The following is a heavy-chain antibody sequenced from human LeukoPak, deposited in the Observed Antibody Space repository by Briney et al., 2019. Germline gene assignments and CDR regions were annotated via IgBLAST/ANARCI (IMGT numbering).Heavy chain of an antibody. Sequence: SGGSLRLSCAASGFTFSSYSMNWVRQAPGKGLEWVSSISSSSSYIYYADSVKGRFTISRDNAKNSLYLQMNSLRAEDTAVYYCARDWVKLRPTVWSKGTTLTVSS. D-gene: IGHD3-16*01. CDR1: GFTFSSYS. J-gene: IGHJ6*04. V-gene: IGHV3-21*01. CDR2: ISSSSSYI. CDR3: ARDWVKLRPTV.